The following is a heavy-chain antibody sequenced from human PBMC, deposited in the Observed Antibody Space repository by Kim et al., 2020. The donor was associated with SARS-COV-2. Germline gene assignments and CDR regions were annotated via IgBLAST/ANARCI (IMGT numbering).Heavy chain of an antibody. CDR1: GFTFSSYA. V-gene: IGHV3-23*01. J-gene: IGHJ4*02. CDR2: ISGSGGST. D-gene: IGHD3-10*01. Sequence: GGSLRLSCAASGFTFSSYAMSWVRQAPGKGLEWVSAISGSGGSTYYADSVKGRFTISRDNSKNTLYLQMNSLRAEDTAVYYCAKDLVTYYYGSGSYYKDYWGQGTLVTVSS. CDR3: AKDLVTYYYGSGSYYKDY.